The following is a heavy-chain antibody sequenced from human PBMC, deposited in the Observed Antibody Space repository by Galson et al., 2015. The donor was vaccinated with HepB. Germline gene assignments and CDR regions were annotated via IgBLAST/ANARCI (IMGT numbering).Heavy chain of an antibody. D-gene: IGHD1-14*01. Sequence: LSLTCTVSGGSISSYHWSWIRQPPGKGLEWIAYIYYSGSTKYNPSLKSRVTMSVDTSKKRFSLTLRSVTAADTAVYYCARDLPGSNAFDIWGQGTMVTVSS. CDR1: GGSISSYH. CDR3: ARDLPGSNAFDI. V-gene: IGHV4-59*01. CDR2: IYYSGST. J-gene: IGHJ3*02.